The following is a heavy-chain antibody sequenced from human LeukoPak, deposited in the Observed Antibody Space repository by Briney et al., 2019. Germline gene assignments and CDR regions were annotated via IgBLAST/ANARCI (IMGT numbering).Heavy chain of an antibody. Sequence: PGGSLRLSCAASGFTFSSYWMSWVRQAPGKGLEWVANIKQGGSEKYYVDSVKGRFTISRDNAKNSLYLQMNSLRAADTAVYYCARDSRIVGATDDDAFDIWGQGTMVTVSS. D-gene: IGHD1-26*01. CDR2: IKQGGSEK. V-gene: IGHV3-7*03. CDR1: GFTFSSYW. CDR3: ARDSRIVGATDDDAFDI. J-gene: IGHJ3*02.